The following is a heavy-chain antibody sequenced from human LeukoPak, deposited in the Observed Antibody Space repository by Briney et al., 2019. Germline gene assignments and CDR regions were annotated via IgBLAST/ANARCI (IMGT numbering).Heavy chain of an antibody. Sequence: SETLSLTCTVSGDSINSGGYYWIWIRQHPGKGLEWIGYIYYSGNTYYNPSLESRVIISADMSKNQFSLRLSSVTAADTAIYYCARHIYGDPVAFDIWGQGTMVTVSS. CDR2: IYYSGNT. J-gene: IGHJ3*02. V-gene: IGHV4-31*03. D-gene: IGHD4-17*01. CDR1: GDSINSGGYY. CDR3: ARHIYGDPVAFDI.